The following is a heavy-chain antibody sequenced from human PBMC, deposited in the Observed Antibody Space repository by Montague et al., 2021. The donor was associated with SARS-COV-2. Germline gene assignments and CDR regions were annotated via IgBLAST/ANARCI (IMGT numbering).Heavy chain of an antibody. CDR1: GFTFNSYW. V-gene: IGHV3-74*01. J-gene: IGHJ6*02. D-gene: IGHD1-14*01. Sequence: SLRLSCSASGFTFNSYWMHWVRQAPGKGLVWVSRINSDGTTTTYXDSVKGRFTTSRDNAKDTLYLQMNSLRAEDTALYFCARGGPLSYYYYGMGVWGQGTTVTVSS. CDR3: ARGGPLSYYYYGMGV. CDR2: INSDGTTT.